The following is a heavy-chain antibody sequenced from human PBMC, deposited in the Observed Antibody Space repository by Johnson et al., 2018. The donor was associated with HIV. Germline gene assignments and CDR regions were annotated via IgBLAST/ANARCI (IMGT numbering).Heavy chain of an antibody. V-gene: IGHV3-11*04. CDR2: ISSSGSTI. D-gene: IGHD3-22*01. CDR3: AREGNYYDSSSHAFDI. CDR1: GFTFSDYY. Sequence: VQLVEYGGGLVKPGGSLRLSCAASGFTFSDYYMSWIRQAPGKGLEWVSYISSSGSTIYYADSVKGRFTNSRDNSKNTLYLQMNSLRAEDTAVYYCAREGNYYDSSSHAFDIWGQGTMVTVSS. J-gene: IGHJ3*02.